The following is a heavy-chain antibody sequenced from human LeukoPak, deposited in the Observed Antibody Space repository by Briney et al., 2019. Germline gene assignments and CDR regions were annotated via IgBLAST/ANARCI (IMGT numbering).Heavy chain of an antibody. CDR2: ISAYNGNT. Sequence: ASVKVSCKASGYTFTSYGISWVRQAPGQGLEWMGWISAYNGNTNYAQKLQGRVTMTTDTSTSRAYMELRSLRSDDTAVYYCARLTAGVVVAAHHVVEAKLYHYFDYWGQGTLVTVSS. D-gene: IGHD2-15*01. J-gene: IGHJ4*02. CDR3: ARLTAGVVVAAHHVVEAKLYHYFDY. CDR1: GYTFTSYG. V-gene: IGHV1-18*01.